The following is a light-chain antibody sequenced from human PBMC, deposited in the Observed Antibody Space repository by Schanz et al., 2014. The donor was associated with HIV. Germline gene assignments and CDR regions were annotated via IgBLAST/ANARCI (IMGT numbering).Light chain of an antibody. CDR2: GAS. Sequence: EIVLSQSPGTLSLSPGERATLSCRASQSVSSNLAWYQQKPGQAPRLLIYGASNRAAGVQDRFSGSGSGTDFTLTISRLEPEDYAVYYCQQYVTSTRITFGGGTKVEIK. J-gene: IGKJ4*01. CDR3: QQYVTSTRIT. V-gene: IGKV3-20*01. CDR1: QSVSSN.